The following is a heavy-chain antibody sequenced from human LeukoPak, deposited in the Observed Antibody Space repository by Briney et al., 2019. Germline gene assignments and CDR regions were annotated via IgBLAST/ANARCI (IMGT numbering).Heavy chain of an antibody. J-gene: IGHJ4*02. CDR1: GYPFTTYW. CDR3: VRHGLGTSWFGFDY. V-gene: IGHV5-51*01. D-gene: IGHD6-13*01. CDR2: IYPGDSDP. Sequence: ESLKISCKGSGYPFTTYWIGWVRQMPGKGLEWMGIIYPGDSDPRYSPSFQGQVTISADKSISTAYLQWSSLKASDSAMYYCVRHGLGTSWFGFDYWGQGTLVTVSS.